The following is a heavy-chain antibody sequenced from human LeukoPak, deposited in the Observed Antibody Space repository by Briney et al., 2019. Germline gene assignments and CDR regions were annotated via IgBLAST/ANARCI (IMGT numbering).Heavy chain of an antibody. CDR3: ARAYSSSWYHGWYYFDY. V-gene: IGHV1-2*06. Sequence: GASVKVSCKASGYTFTGYYIYWVRQAPGQRLEWMGQISPHSGGTNYAQKFQGRVTMTRDTSISTAYMELSNLRSDDTAVYYCARAYSSSWYHGWYYFDYWGQGTLVTVSS. J-gene: IGHJ4*02. CDR1: GYTFTGYY. CDR2: ISPHSGGT. D-gene: IGHD6-13*01.